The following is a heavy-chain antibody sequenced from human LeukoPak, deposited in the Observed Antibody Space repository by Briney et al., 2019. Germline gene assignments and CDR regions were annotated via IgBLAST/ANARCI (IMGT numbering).Heavy chain of an antibody. J-gene: IGHJ4*02. V-gene: IGHV4-59*08. Sequence: PSETLSLTCSVSDGSISSYYWSWIRQPPGKGLEWIGYIYYSGSTNYNPSLKSRVTISVDTSKNQFSLKLSSVTAADTAVYYCAGGELRFDYWGQGTLVTVSS. D-gene: IGHD1-26*01. CDR3: AGGELRFDY. CDR2: IYYSGST. CDR1: DGSISSYY.